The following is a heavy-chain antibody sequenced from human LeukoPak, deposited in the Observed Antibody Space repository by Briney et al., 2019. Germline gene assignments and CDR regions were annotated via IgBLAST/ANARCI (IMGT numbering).Heavy chain of an antibody. V-gene: IGHV3-23*01. CDR3: AKERYTSSWYLADY. Sequence: GGSLRLSCAASGFTFNTYAMTWARQAPGKGLEWVSTISGTDDSTFYADSVKGRFTISRDNSKRTVYLQMNSLRVEDTAVYYCAKERYTSSWYLADYWGQGTLVTVSS. CDR2: ISGTDDST. J-gene: IGHJ4*02. CDR1: GFTFNTYA. D-gene: IGHD6-13*01.